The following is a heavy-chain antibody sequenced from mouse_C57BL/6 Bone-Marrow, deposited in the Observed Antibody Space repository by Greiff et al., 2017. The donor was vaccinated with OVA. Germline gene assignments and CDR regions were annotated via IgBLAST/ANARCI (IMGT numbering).Heavy chain of an antibody. J-gene: IGHJ4*01. CDR1: GYTFTDYE. CDR3: TRGYSNYYAMDY. Sequence: QVQLQQSGAELVRPGASVTLSCKASGYTFTDYEMHWVKQTPVHGLEWIGAIDPETGGTAYNQKFKGKAILTADKSSSTAYMGLRSLTSEDSADYYGTRGYSNYYAMDYWGQGTSVTVSS. CDR2: IDPETGGT. V-gene: IGHV1-15*01. D-gene: IGHD2-5*01.